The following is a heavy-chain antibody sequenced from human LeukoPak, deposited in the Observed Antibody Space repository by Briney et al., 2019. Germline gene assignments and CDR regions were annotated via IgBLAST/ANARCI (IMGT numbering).Heavy chain of an antibody. CDR2: ISGSGGST. J-gene: IGHJ6*03. CDR1: GFTFSSYA. V-gene: IGHV3-23*01. Sequence: PGGPLRLSCAASGFTFSSYAMSWVRQAPGKGLEWVSAISGSGGSTYYADSVKGRFTISRDNSYNTVSLQMNSLRDEDTGVYYCAKGLRTGVGPYMGYHYYMDVWGKGATVTVSS. D-gene: IGHD3-16*01. CDR3: AKGLRTGVGPYMGYHYYMDV.